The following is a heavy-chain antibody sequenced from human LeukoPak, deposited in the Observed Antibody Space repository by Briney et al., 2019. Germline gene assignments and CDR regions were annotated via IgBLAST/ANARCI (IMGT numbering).Heavy chain of an antibody. V-gene: IGHV3-23*01. D-gene: IGHD2-15*01. CDR1: GFIFRDYG. CDR2: ISGSGGST. J-gene: IGHJ6*03. Sequence: GGSLRLSCAASGFIFRDYGMSWVRQAPGKGLEWVSAISGSGGSTYYADSVKGRFTISRDNSKNTLYLQMNSLRAEDTAVYYCAKGTPYYYYYMDVWGKGTTVTVSS. CDR3: AKGTPYYYYYMDV.